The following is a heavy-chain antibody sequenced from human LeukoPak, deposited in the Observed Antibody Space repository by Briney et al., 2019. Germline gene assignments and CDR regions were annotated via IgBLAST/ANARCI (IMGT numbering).Heavy chain of an antibody. J-gene: IGHJ4*02. V-gene: IGHV3-23*01. D-gene: IGHD6-13*01. CDR2: INGSGGST. CDR1: GFTFSDYA. CDR3: AKDDKSYLASAGTTDY. Sequence: QSGGSLRLSCSASGFTFSDYAMSWVRQAPGKGREWVSMINGSGGSTYFADSVKGRFTISRDNSKSTLYLQMNSLRAEDTALYYCAKDDKSYLASAGTTDYWGQGTLVTVSS.